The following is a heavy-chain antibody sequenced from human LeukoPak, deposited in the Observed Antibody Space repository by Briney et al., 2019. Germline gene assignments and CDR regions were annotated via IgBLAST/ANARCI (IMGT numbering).Heavy chain of an antibody. CDR1: GGTFSSYA. V-gene: IGHV1-69*13. D-gene: IGHD2-15*01. CDR3: ARGGYCSGGSCYNWFDP. CDR2: IIPLFGTA. Sequence: LGASVKVSCKASGGTFSSYAISWVRQAPGQGLDWMGGIIPLFGTAHYAQKFQGRVTITADESTSTAYIELRSLRSEDTAVYYCARGGYCSGGSCYNWFDPWGQGTLVTVSS. J-gene: IGHJ5*02.